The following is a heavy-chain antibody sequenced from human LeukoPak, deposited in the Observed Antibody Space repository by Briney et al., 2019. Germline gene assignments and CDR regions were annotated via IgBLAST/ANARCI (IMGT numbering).Heavy chain of an antibody. J-gene: IGHJ4*02. D-gene: IGHD3-10*01. Sequence: SGTLSLTCAVYGGSFSGYYWSWLRQPPGKGLEWIGEINHSGSNNYNPSLKSRVTISVDTSKNQFSLKLSSVTAADTAVYYCAHHEYYYGSWRSLWGQGTLVTVSS. CDR2: INHSGSN. CDR3: AHHEYYYGSWRSL. CDR1: GGSFSGYY. V-gene: IGHV4-34*01.